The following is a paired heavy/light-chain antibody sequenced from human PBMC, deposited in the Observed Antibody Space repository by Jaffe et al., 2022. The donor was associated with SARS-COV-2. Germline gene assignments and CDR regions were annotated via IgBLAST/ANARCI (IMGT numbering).Light chain of an antibody. CDR2: DTN. CDR3: LFNYNDGRV. Sequence: QAVVTQEPSLTVSPGETVTLTCGFSTGTVTSGHYPYWLQQKPGQAPRTLIYDTNNKNSWTPARFSGSLLGGKAALTLSGAQPEDEADYYCLFNYNDGRVFGGGTKLTVL. V-gene: IGLV7-46*01. J-gene: IGLJ3*02. CDR1: TGTVTSGHY.
Heavy chain of an antibody. CDR1: GDSISSGSRF. J-gene: IGHJ4*02. V-gene: IGHV4-61*02. Sequence: QVQLQESGPGLVKPSQTLSLTCTVSGDSISSGSRFWGWIRQPAGKGLEWIGRFHASGGTNYNPSLKSRVTISVDTSKNQLSLHLTSVTAADTAVYYCANEPPGYWGQGTLVTVSS. CDR2: FHASGGT. CDR3: ANEPPGY.